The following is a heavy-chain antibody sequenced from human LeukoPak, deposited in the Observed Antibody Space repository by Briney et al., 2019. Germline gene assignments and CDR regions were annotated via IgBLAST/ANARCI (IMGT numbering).Heavy chain of an antibody. J-gene: IGHJ6*02. Sequence: SETLSLTCTVSGGSISSYYWSRIRQPAGKGLEWIGRIYTSGSTNYNPSLKSRVTMSVDTSKNQFSLKLGSVTAADTAVYYCARDHYDSSGYSFYGMDVWGQGTTVTVSS. V-gene: IGHV4-4*07. D-gene: IGHD3-22*01. CDR3: ARDHYDSSGYSFYGMDV. CDR1: GGSISSYY. CDR2: IYTSGST.